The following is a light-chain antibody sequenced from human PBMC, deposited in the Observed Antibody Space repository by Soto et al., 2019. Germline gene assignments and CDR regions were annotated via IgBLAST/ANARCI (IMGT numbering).Light chain of an antibody. Sequence: DIQMTQSPSTLSASVGDRVTITCRASQSISSWLAWYQQKPGKAPKLLIYDASSLESGVPSRFSGSGSGTEFTLIISSLQSDDFATYYCQQYNRYSLTFGGGTKVEIK. CDR2: DAS. V-gene: IGKV1-5*01. CDR3: QQYNRYSLT. J-gene: IGKJ4*01. CDR1: QSISSW.